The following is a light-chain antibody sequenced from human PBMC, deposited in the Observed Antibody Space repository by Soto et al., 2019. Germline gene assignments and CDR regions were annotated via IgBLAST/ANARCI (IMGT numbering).Light chain of an antibody. CDR3: QQYGSSGT. CDR2: GAS. CDR1: QGVTTN. J-gene: IGKJ1*01. V-gene: IGKV3-20*01. Sequence: EIVMTQSPGTLSVSPGARAPLSCRAGQGVTTNFAWYQQNSGQSPRLLIYGASNRATGIPDRFSGSGSGTDFTLTISRLEPEDFAVYYCQQYGSSGTVGQGTKVDIK.